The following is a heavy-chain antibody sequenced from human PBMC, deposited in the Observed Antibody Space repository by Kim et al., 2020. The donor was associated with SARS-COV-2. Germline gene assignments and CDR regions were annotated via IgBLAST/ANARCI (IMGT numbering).Heavy chain of an antibody. V-gene: IGHV4-59*09. CDR3: ARGGSGSFSPLFDY. J-gene: IGHJ4*02. D-gene: IGHD3-10*01. Sequence: NPALESRVTISVDTSKNQFSLKLSSVTAADTAVYYCARGGSGSFSPLFDYWGQGTLVTVSS.